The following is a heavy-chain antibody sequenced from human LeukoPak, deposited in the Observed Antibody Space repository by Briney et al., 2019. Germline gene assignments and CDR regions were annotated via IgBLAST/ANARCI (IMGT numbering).Heavy chain of an antibody. CDR1: GFTFSSYG. CDR3: AKVFSSGSYRDH. Sequence: GGSLRLSCAASGFTFSSYGMHWVRQAPGKGLEWVAVISYDGSNKYYADSVKGRFTISRDNSKNTLYLQMNSLRAEDTAVYYCAKVFSSGSYRDHWGQGTLVTVSS. CDR2: ISYDGSNK. V-gene: IGHV3-30*18. D-gene: IGHD1-26*01. J-gene: IGHJ4*02.